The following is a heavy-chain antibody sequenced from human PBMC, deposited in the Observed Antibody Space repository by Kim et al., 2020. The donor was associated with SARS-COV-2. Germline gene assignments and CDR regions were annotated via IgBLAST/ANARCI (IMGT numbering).Heavy chain of an antibody. D-gene: IGHD6-19*01. CDR2: INHSGST. CDR3: AGASSGWYPAVGY. CDR1: GGSFSGYY. Sequence: SETLSLTCAVYGGSFSGYYWSWIRQPPGKGLEWIGEINHSGSTNYNPSLKSRVTISVDTSKNQFSLKLSSVTAADTAVYYCAGASSGWYPAVGYWGQGTLVTVSS. J-gene: IGHJ4*02. V-gene: IGHV4-34*01.